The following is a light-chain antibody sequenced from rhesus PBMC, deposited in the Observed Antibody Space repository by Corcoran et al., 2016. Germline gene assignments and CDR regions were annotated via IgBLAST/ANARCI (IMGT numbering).Light chain of an antibody. J-gene: IGKJ1*01. CDR3: AQGTRLPT. Sequence: DVVMTQSPLSLPITPGQPASISCRSSQSLVHSNGNTYLRWYQQKPGQPPRLLIYQVSNRYSGVPDRFSGSGAGTDFTLKISRVEAGDVGVYYCAQGTRLPTFSQGTKVEIK. V-gene: IGKV2-64*01. CDR1: QSLVHSNGNTY. CDR2: QVS.